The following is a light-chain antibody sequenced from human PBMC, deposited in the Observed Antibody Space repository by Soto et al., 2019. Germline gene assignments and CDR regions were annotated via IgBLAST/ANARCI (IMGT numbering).Light chain of an antibody. CDR1: SSDVGGYDY. J-gene: IGLJ1*01. CDR2: EVS. Sequence: QSALTQPPSASGSPGQSVTISCTGTSSDVGGYDYVSWYQQYPGKAPRLLIYEVSKRPSGVPDRFSGSKSGNTASLTVSGLQAEDEADYFSSSYAGSIYYVFGTGTKLTVL. V-gene: IGLV2-8*01. CDR3: SSYAGSIYYV.